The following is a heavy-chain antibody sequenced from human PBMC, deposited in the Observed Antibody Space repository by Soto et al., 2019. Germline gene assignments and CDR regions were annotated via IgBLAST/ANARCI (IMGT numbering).Heavy chain of an antibody. CDR2: ISSSSSYI. CDR3: ARAGLRYFDWSMDYYYYGMDV. CDR1: GFTFSSYS. V-gene: IGHV3-21*01. J-gene: IGHJ6*02. Sequence: GGSLRLSCAASGFTFSSYSMNWVRQAPGKGLEWVSSISSSSSYIYYADSVKGRFTISRDNAKNSLYLQMNSLRAEDTAVYYCARAGLRYFDWSMDYYYYGMDVRGQGTTVTV. D-gene: IGHD3-9*01.